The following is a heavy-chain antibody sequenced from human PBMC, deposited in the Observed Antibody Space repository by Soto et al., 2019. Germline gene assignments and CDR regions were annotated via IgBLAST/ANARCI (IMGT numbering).Heavy chain of an antibody. V-gene: IGHV1-8*01. Sequence: QVQLVQSGAEVKKPGASVKVSCKTSGYTFTSYDITWVRQATGQGLEWMGWMNANNGKTGYTQKFQGRGSMTRDTSTSTAFLELSRLTSDDTAVCYCARAPPESGLAVAATWGQGTLVTVSS. CDR1: GYTFTSYD. J-gene: IGHJ5*02. D-gene: IGHD6-19*01. CDR3: ARAPPESGLAVAAT. CDR2: MNANNGKT.